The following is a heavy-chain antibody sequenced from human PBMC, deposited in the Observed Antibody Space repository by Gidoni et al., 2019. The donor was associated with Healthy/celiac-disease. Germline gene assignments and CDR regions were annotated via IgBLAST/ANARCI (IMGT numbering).Heavy chain of an antibody. D-gene: IGHD6-13*01. Sequence: EVQLVESGGGLVKPGGSLRLSCAASGFPFSSYSMNWVRQAPGKGLEWVSSISSSSSYIYYADSVKGRFTISRDNAKNSLYLQMNSLRAEDTAVYYCARDDSSSWYSYWFDPWGQGTLVTVSS. CDR1: GFPFSSYS. CDR3: ARDDSSSWYSYWFDP. J-gene: IGHJ5*02. V-gene: IGHV3-21*01. CDR2: ISSSSSYI.